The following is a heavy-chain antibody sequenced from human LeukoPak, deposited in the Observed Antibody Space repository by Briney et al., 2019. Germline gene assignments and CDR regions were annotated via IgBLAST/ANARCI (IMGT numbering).Heavy chain of an antibody. D-gene: IGHD2-2*02. CDR2: INHSGST. CDR1: GGSFSGYY. V-gene: IGHV4-34*01. J-gene: IGHJ6*03. CDR3: ARGRRYCSSTSCYTRPTNNYYYYMDV. Sequence: SETLSLTCAVYGGSFSGYYWSWIRQPPGKGLEWIGEINHSGSTNYNPSLKSRVTISVDTSKNQFSLKLSSVTAADTAVYYCARGRRYCSSTSCYTRPTNNYYYYMDVWGKGTTVTVSS.